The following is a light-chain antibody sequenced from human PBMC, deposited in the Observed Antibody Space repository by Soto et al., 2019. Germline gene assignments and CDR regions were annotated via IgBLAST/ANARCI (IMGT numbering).Light chain of an antibody. V-gene: IGKV1-9*01. CDR2: SAS. J-gene: IGKJ4*01. Sequence: DIQLTQSPSVLSASVGDTVTITCRASQALSNYLAWYQQKPGKAPDLLIYSASTFQSGVPSRFSGSGSETEFSLTIRALQPEDFATYYCQQLSRYPLTFGGGTKVDI. CDR3: QQLSRYPLT. CDR1: QALSNY.